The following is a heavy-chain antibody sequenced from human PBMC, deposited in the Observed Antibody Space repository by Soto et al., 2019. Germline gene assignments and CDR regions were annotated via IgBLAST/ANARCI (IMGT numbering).Heavy chain of an antibody. V-gene: IGHV3-7*01. CDR2: INQEGTER. Sequence: PILSCGASGFTFRGYWMSWVRQAPGKGLEWVANINQEGTERHYVDSVKGRFTISRDDSKNSLYLQMNSLRAEDTAVYYCATTLQARLWLILLENVFDTWGQGTMVTVPS. CDR3: ATTLQARLWLILLENVFDT. D-gene: IGHD6-19*01. CDR1: GFTFRGYW. J-gene: IGHJ3*02.